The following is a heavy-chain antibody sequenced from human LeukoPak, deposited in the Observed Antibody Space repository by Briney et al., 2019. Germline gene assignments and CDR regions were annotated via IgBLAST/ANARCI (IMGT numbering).Heavy chain of an antibody. J-gene: IGHJ4*02. Sequence: ASVKVSCKASGYTFISFPLSWVRQAPGQEPEWVGWMNPNSPTRGYAKKFQGRVSMTRDTSVSTAYMELRFLKSEDTAVYYCARGKVLFDYWGQGTLVAVSS. V-gene: IGHV1-8*01. CDR1: GYTFISFP. CDR3: ARGKVLFDY. CDR2: MNPNSPTR.